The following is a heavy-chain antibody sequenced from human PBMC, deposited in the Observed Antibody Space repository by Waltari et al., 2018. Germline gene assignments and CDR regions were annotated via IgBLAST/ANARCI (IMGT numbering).Heavy chain of an antibody. J-gene: IGHJ3*02. CDR1: GFTFSSYA. CDR2: ISYDGSNK. Sequence: QVQLVESGGGVVQPGRSLRLSCAASGFTFSSYAMHWVRQAPGKGLEWVAVISYDGSNKYYADSVKGRFTISRDNSKNTLYLQMNSLRAEDTAVYYCASASNPIYDSRAFDIWGQGTMVTVSS. D-gene: IGHD3-22*01. V-gene: IGHV3-30*01. CDR3: ASASNPIYDSRAFDI.